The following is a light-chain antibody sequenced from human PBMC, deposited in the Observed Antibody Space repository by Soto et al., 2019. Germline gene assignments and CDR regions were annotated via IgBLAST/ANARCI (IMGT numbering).Light chain of an antibody. J-gene: IGLJ1*01. CDR1: SSNIGAGYD. CDR3: QSYDSSLSYV. Sequence: QSVLTQPPSVSGAPGQRVTISCTGSSSNIGAGYDVHWYQQLPGTAPKLLIYGNSNRPSGVPDRFSGSKSGTSASLAITGPQFEGEADYYSQSYDSSLSYVFETGTKLTVL. V-gene: IGLV1-40*01. CDR2: GNS.